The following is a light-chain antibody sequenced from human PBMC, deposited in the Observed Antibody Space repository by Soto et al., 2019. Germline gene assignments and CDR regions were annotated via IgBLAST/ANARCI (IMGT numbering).Light chain of an antibody. CDR1: QSISRQ. Sequence: DIQMTQSPSTLSASVGDRVSITCRASQSISRQLAWYQQKPGKAPNLLIYQASNLATGVPSRFTGSGSGTEFPLTINSLQPDDVATYYCLQYQSYWTFGQGTKLEVK. CDR2: QAS. V-gene: IGKV1-5*03. CDR3: LQYQSYWT. J-gene: IGKJ1*01.